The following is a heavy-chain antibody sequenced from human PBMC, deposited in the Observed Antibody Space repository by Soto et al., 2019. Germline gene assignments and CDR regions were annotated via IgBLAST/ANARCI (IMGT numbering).Heavy chain of an antibody. CDR3: AKDGAIAAADYFFDY. CDR2: IASDGKDK. CDR1: GVTFSNYA. V-gene: IGHV3-30*18. Sequence: GGSLRLSCAAAGVTFSNYAIHWVRQAPGKGLEWVAVIASDGKDKRYADSVKGRFTISRDNSKNTVYLQMNSLRGEDTAVYYCAKDGAIAAADYFFDYWGQGSLVTV. J-gene: IGHJ4*02. D-gene: IGHD6-13*01.